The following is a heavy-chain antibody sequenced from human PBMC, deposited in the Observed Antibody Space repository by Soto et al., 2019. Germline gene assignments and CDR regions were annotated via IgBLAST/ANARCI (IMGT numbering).Heavy chain of an antibody. D-gene: IGHD3-3*01. J-gene: IGHJ6*03. CDR1: GGSFSGYY. Sequence: SETLSLTCAVYGGSFSGYYWSWIRQPPGKGLEWIGEINHSGSTNYNPSLKSRVTISVDTSRNQFSLKLSSVTAADTAVYYCARGRKDYDFWSGSPPFYYYYYMDVWGKGTTVTVSS. CDR3: ARGRKDYDFWSGSPPFYYYYYMDV. CDR2: INHSGST. V-gene: IGHV4-34*01.